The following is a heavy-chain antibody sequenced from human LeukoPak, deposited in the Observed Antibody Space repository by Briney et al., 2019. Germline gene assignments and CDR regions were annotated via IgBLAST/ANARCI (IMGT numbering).Heavy chain of an antibody. Sequence: PGRSLRLSCAASGFTFSSYWMSWVRQAPGKGLEWVANINQDGSEKYYVDSVKGRFTISRDNAKNSLYLQMNSLRAEDTAVYYCARVFCSAAGCHPDYWGQGTLVTVSS. D-gene: IGHD2-15*01. J-gene: IGHJ4*02. V-gene: IGHV3-7*01. CDR2: INQDGSEK. CDR3: ARVFCSAAGCHPDY. CDR1: GFTFSSYW.